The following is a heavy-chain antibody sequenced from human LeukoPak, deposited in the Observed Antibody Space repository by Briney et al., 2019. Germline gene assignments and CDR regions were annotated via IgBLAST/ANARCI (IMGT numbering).Heavy chain of an antibody. V-gene: IGHV7-4-1*02. D-gene: IGHD6-13*01. J-gene: IGHJ4*02. CDR1: GYTFTSYA. Sequence: GASVKVSCKASGYTFTSYAMNWVRQAPGQGLEWMGWINTNTGNPTYAQGFTGRFVFSLDTSVSTAYLQWSSLKASDTAMYYCARLKSSSSWYFPISYWGQGTLVTVSS. CDR3: ARLKSSSSWYFPISY. CDR2: INTNTGNP.